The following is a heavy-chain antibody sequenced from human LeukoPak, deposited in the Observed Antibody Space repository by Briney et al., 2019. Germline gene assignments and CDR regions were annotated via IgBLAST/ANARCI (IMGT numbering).Heavy chain of an antibody. J-gene: IGHJ3*02. CDR1: GFTFSSYA. CDR2: ISGSGGST. D-gene: IGHD3-22*01. V-gene: IGHV3-23*01. Sequence: PGGSLRLSCAASGFTFSSYAMSWVRQAPGKGLEWVSAISGSGGSTYYADSVKGRFTISRGNSKNTLYLQMNSLRAEDTAVYYCAKDGYYYDSSGYYYENEFDAFDIWGQGTMVTVSS. CDR3: AKDGYYYDSSGYYYENEFDAFDI.